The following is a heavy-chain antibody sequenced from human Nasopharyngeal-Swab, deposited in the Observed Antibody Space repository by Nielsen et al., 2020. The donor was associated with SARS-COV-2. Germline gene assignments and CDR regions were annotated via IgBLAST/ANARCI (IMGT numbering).Heavy chain of an antibody. CDR1: GYTLTELS. D-gene: IGHD2-15*01. J-gene: IGHJ5*02. CDR3: ATGAVVAATGWFDP. Sequence: ASVKVSCKVSGYTLTELSMHWVRQAPGKGLEWMGGFDPEDGETIYAQKFQGRVTMTEDTSTDTAYMELSSLRSGDTAVYYCATGAVVAATGWFDPWGQGTLVTVSP. CDR2: FDPEDGET. V-gene: IGHV1-24*01.